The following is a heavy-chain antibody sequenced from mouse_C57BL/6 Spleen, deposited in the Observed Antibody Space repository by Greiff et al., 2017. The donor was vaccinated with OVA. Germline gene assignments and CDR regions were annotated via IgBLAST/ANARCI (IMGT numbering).Heavy chain of an antibody. J-gene: IGHJ2*01. CDR1: GFTFTDYC. V-gene: IGHV7-3*01. CDR2: IRNKANGYTT. Sequence: EVKVIESGGGLVQPGGSLSLSCAASGFTFTDYCMSWVRQPPGKALEWLGFIRNKANGYTTEYSASVKGRFTISRDNSQSILYLQMNALRAEDIATYYCARSPNFLDYWGQGTTLTVSS. D-gene: IGHD4-1*01. CDR3: ARSPNFLDY.